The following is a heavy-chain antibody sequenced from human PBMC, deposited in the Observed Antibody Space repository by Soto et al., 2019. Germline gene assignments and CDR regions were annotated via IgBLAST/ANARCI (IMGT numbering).Heavy chain of an antibody. V-gene: IGHV4-38-2*02. J-gene: IGHJ4*01. CDR2: IYHGGTT. Sequence: SETLSLTCTVSGYSISSGSYWGWIRQPPGKGPEWIASIYHGGTTFYNPSLKSRVTVSVDKSNNQFSLKLRSVTAADTAVYYCTKAHVMVLAGSTFDYWGHGTLVTVSS. CDR1: GYSISSGSY. CDR3: TKAHVMVLAGSTFDY. D-gene: IGHD6-19*01.